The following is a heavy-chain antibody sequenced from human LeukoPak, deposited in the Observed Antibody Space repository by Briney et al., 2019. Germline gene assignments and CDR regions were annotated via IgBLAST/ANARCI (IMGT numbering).Heavy chain of an antibody. V-gene: IGHV4-38-2*02. CDR2: IYHSGST. CDR3: AREGSGYSYGYSPFDY. CDR1: GYSISSGHY. D-gene: IGHD5-18*01. J-gene: IGHJ4*02. Sequence: PSETLSLTCTVSGYSISSGHYWGWIRQPPGKGLEWIGSIYHSGSTYYNPSLTSRVTISVDTSKNQFSLKLSSVTAADTAVYYCAREGSGYSYGYSPFDYWGQGTLVTVSS.